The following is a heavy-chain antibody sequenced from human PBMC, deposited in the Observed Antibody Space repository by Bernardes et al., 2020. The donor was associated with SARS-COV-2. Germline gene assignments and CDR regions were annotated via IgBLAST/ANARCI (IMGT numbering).Heavy chain of an antibody. CDR2: IKQDGSEK. D-gene: IGHD6-13*01. CDR3: ARVYGGSWYFEY. J-gene: IGHJ4*02. CDR1: GFAFSFYW. Sequence: GGSLRLSCAASGFAFSFYWMSWVRQIPGKGLEWVANIKQDGSEKFYVDSVKGRFTISRDNAKNSLYLQMNSLRAEDTAVYYCARVYGGSWYFEYWGQGTLVTVSS. V-gene: IGHV3-7*04.